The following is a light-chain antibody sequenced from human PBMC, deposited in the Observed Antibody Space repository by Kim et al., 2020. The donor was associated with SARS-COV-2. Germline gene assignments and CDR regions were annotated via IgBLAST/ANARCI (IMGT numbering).Light chain of an antibody. CDR1: SSNIGSNY. Sequence: GQTVTISCSGSSSNIGSNYVYWYQQVPGTAPSLLIYRNHQRPSGVPDRFSGSRSGTSASLVISGLRSEDEADYFCAAWDDSLSVGMFGGGTKLTVL. V-gene: IGLV1-47*01. CDR3: AAWDDSLSVGM. J-gene: IGLJ3*02. CDR2: RNH.